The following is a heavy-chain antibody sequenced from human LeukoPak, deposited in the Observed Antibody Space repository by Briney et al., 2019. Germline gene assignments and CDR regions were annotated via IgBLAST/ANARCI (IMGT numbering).Heavy chain of an antibody. J-gene: IGHJ2*01. V-gene: IGHV1-8*03. Sequence: ASVKVSCKTSGYTFTAHDIFWVRQAAGQGLEWMIWMNPKSGSTAYAQKVQGRVTFTRNTSITTAYLDLTNLRYEDTAMYYCARGRQMSINWYFDLWGRGTQVTVAS. CDR3: ARGRQMSINWYFDL. CDR1: GYTFTAHD. D-gene: IGHD3-10*01. CDR2: MNPKSGST.